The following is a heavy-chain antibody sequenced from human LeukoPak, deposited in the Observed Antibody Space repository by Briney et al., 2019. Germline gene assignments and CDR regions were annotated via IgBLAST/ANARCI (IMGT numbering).Heavy chain of an antibody. Sequence: PGGSLRLSCAASGFTFSSYSMNWVRQAPGKGLEWVSSISSSSSYIYYADSVKGRFTISRDNAKNSLYLQMNSLRAEDTAVYYCARDGASSDHGAGYYRNFDYWGQGTLVTVSS. V-gene: IGHV3-21*01. J-gene: IGHJ4*02. CDR2: ISSSSSYI. CDR1: GFTFSSYS. CDR3: ARDGASSDHGAGYYRNFDY. D-gene: IGHD3-9*01.